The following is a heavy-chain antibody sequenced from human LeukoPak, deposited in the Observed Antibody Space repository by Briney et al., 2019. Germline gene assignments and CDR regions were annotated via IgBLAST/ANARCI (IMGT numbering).Heavy chain of an antibody. J-gene: IGHJ5*02. CDR3: ASLFGDYSWFDP. V-gene: IGHV4-31*11. D-gene: IGHD4-17*01. CDR1: GGSFSGYY. Sequence: SETLSLTCAVYGGSFSGYYWSWIRQHPGKGLEWIGYIYYSGSIYYNPSLKSRVTISVDTSKNQFSLKLSSVTAADTAVYYCASLFGDYSWFDPWGQGTLVTVSS. CDR2: IYYSGSI.